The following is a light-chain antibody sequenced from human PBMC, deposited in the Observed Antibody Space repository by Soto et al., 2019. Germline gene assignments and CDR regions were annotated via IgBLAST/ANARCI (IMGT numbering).Light chain of an antibody. CDR2: SAS. Sequence: EIVLTQSPGTLSLSPGEGATLSCRASQSVTSNYLAWYQHKPGQAPRLLIYSASSRAAGIPDRFSGSGTGTDFTLTISRLEPQHFTVYYSHQYGYERDSFLQRTKLKIK. CDR3: HQYGYERDS. CDR1: QSVTSNY. J-gene: IGKJ2*03. V-gene: IGKV3-20*01.